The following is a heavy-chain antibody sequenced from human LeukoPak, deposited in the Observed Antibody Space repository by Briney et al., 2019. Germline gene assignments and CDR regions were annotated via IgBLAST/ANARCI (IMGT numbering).Heavy chain of an antibody. J-gene: IGHJ4*02. V-gene: IGHV3-48*04. CDR2: IISRGDTT. D-gene: IGHD2-8*02. CDR1: GFTFNAYS. Sequence: GGSLRLSCAASGFTFNAYSMNWVRQAPGKGLEWVSNIISRGDTTHYAASVKGRFIISRDNAKSSVFLHLNSLRGDDTAVYYCARGRGYCTGVSCDIDYWGQGTLVTVSS. CDR3: ARGRGYCTGVSCDIDY.